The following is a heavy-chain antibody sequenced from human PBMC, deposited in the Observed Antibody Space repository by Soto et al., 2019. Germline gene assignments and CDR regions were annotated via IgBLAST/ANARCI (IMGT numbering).Heavy chain of an antibody. J-gene: IGHJ4*02. CDR2: ISYDGSNK. D-gene: IGHD5-18*01. Sequence: PGGSLRLSCAASGFTFSSYAMHWVRQAPGKGLEWVAVISYDGSNKYYADSVKGRFTISRDNSKNTLYLQMNSLRAEDTAVYYCARVDERGYSYGYSGQFDYWGQGTLVTVSS. CDR3: ARVDERGYSYGYSGQFDY. CDR1: GFTFSSYA. V-gene: IGHV3-30-3*01.